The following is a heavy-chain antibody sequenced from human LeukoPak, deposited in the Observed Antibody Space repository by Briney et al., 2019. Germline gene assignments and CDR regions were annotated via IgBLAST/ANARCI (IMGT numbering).Heavy chain of an antibody. CDR2: IIPIFGTA. CDR3: AREDDYYDSSGYGSLGY. V-gene: IGHV1-69*06. D-gene: IGHD3-22*01. J-gene: IGHJ4*02. Sequence: SVKVSCKASGGTFSSYAISWVRQAPGQGLEWMGGIIPIFGTANYAQKFQGRVTITADKSTSTAYMELNSLRSEDTAVYYCAREDDYYDSSGYGSLGYWGQGTLVTVSS. CDR1: GGTFSSYA.